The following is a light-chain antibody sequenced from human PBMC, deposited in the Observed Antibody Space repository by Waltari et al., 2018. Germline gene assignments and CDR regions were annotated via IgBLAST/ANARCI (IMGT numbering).Light chain of an antibody. CDR3: SLYMGSGIWV. Sequence: QTVVTQEPSLSVSPGGTVTLTCALTSGSVSTTSYATWYQQTPGQPARTLGDKGSSRSSGVPDRFSGSVLGNTAALTITGAQADDESNYYCSLYMGSGIWVFGGGTKLTVL. J-gene: IGLJ3*02. CDR2: KGS. CDR1: SGSVSTTSY. V-gene: IGLV8-61*01.